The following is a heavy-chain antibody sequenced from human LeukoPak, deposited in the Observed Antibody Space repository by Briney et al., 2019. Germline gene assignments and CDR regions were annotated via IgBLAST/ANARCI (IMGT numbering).Heavy chain of an antibody. CDR1: GCTFTTYN. J-gene: IGHJ4*02. CDR2: ITADNGNT. Sequence: ASVKVSCKASGCTFTTYNINWVRQAPGQGLEWMGWITADNGNTNYAQKFQGRVTMTTDTSTSTAYMELSSLGSEDTAVYYCARRGDGYPYWGQGTLVTVSS. V-gene: IGHV1-18*01. CDR3: ARRGDGYPY. D-gene: IGHD5-24*01.